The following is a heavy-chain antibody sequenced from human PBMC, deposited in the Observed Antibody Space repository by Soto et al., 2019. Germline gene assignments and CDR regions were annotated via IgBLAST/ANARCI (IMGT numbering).Heavy chain of an antibody. CDR1: GGTFSSYV. J-gene: IGHJ5*02. Sequence: QVQLVQSGAEVKKPGSSVKVSCKASGGTFSSYVISWVRQAPGQGLEWMGGIIPIFGTANYAQKFQGRVRITADEFTRTAYMELSSLRSEDTAMYYCARVFHIWGWFDPGGQGTLVTVSS. CDR2: IIPIFGTA. D-gene: IGHD2-21*01. CDR3: ARVFHIWGWFDP. V-gene: IGHV1-69*01.